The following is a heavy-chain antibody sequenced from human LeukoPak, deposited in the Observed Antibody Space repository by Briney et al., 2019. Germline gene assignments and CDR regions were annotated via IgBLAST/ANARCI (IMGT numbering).Heavy chain of an antibody. D-gene: IGHD2-2*01. CDR3: AFPNIVVVPAAPPYYYYYMDV. J-gene: IGHJ6*03. V-gene: IGHV1-58*02. CDR2: IVVGSGNT. Sequence: GTSVKVSCKASGFTFTSSAMQWVRQARGQRLEWIGWIVVGSGNTNYAQKFQGRVTMTRDTSTSTVYMELSSLRSEDTAVYYCAFPNIVVVPAAPPYYYYYMDVWGKGTTVTVSS. CDR1: GFTFTSSA.